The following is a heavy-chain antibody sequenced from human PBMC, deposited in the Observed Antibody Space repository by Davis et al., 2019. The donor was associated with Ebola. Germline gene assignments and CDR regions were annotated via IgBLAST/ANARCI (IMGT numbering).Heavy chain of an antibody. J-gene: IGHJ6*02. V-gene: IGHV4-4*02. CDR1: GDSISSSNW. CDR3: ARQGRLYYYYGMDV. Sequence: SETLSLTCAVSGDSISSSNWWSWVRQPPGKGLEWIGEISQSGSTNYNPSLKSRVTISVDKSKNQFSLKLSSVTAADTAVYYCARQGRLYYYYGMDVWGQGTLVTVSS. CDR2: ISQSGST.